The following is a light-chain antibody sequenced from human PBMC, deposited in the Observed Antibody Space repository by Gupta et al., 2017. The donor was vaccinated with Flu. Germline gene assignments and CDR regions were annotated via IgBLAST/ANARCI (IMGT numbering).Light chain of an antibody. Sequence: QSALTQLRSVSGSPGQSVTISCTGTSSDVGGYHYASWYQQHPGKAPKLVIYDVTKRPSGVPDRFSASKSANTASLTISGLQAEDEADYYCSSYAGSYTWLFGGGTKLNVL. CDR3: SSYAGSYTWL. J-gene: IGLJ2*01. V-gene: IGLV2-11*01. CDR2: DVT. CDR1: SSDVGGYHY.